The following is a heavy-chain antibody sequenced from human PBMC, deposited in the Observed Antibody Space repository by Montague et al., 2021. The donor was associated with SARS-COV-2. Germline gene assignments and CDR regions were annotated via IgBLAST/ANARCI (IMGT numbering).Heavy chain of an antibody. D-gene: IGHD4-11*01. V-gene: IGHV4/OR15-8*02. CDR3: AGKVLTVPADY. J-gene: IGHJ4*02. CDR2: ISYGGIA. Sequence: SETLSLTCAVSGVSITSTNWWRLVRQPPGKGLEWIGEISYGGIATXNPSLKSRATISMDRSRNLFSLKLSSVTAADTAIYYCAGKVLTVPADYWGQGTLVTVS. CDR1: GVSITSTNW.